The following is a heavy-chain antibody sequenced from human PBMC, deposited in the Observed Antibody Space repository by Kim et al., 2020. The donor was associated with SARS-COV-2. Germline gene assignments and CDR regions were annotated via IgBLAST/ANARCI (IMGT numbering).Heavy chain of an antibody. J-gene: IGHJ4*02. V-gene: IGHV4-39*01. CDR3: ARHKGSGWYAPTKSGFDY. D-gene: IGHD6-19*01. Sequence: SETLSLTCTVSGGSISSSSYYWGWIRQPPGKGLEWIGSIYYSGSTYYNPSLKSRVTISVDTSKNQFSLKLSSVTAADTAVYYCARHKGSGWYAPTKSGFDYWGQGTLVTVSS. CDR2: IYYSGST. CDR1: GGSISSSSYY.